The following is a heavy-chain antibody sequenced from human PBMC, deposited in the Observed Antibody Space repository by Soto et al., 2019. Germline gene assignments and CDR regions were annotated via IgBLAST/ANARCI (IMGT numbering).Heavy chain of an antibody. Sequence: QITLKEYGPTLVKPTQTLTLTCTFSGFSLSTSGVGVGWIRQTPGKALEWLALIYWDDDKRYSPSLKSRLTTPKDTPKNQGVVTMTDVDPVDTATHHWAGLGSRWAANWCDPWCQGTLVRVS. V-gene: IGHV2-5*02. CDR2: IYWDDDK. J-gene: IGHJ5*02. CDR1: GFSLSTSGVG. D-gene: IGHD6-13*01. CDR3: AGLGSRWAANWCDP.